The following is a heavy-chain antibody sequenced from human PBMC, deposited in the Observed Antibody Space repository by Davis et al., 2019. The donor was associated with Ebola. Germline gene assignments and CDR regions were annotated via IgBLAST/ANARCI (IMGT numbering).Heavy chain of an antibody. Sequence: PGGSLRLSCAASGFTFSGSAMHWVRQAPGKGLEWVGRIRNKAKRYTTEYAASVKGRFTVSRDDSKNSLYLQMNSLKTEDTAVYYCARASDGGSGHFTFDYWGQGALVTVSS. J-gene: IGHJ4*02. CDR2: IRNKAKRYTT. D-gene: IGHD2/OR15-2a*01. CDR3: ARASDGGSGHFTFDY. CDR1: GFTFSGSA. V-gene: IGHV3-72*01.